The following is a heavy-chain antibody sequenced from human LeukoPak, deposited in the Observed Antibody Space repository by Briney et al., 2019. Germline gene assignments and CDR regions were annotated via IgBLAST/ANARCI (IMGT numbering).Heavy chain of an antibody. D-gene: IGHD2-15*01. J-gene: IGHJ3*02. CDR3: AKGGHSRNDAFDI. CDR2: ISGSSGLT. V-gene: IGHV3-23*01. Sequence: GASLRLSCAASGFPFSSYAMTWVRQAPGKGLEWVSAISGSSGLTYFADSVKGRFTVSRDNSKNTMYLQMNSLRAEDTAVYYCAKGGHSRNDAFDIWGQGTMVTVSS. CDR1: GFPFSSYA.